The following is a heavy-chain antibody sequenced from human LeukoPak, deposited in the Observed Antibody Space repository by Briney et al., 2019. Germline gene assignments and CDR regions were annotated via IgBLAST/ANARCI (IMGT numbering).Heavy chain of an antibody. CDR3: ARRVAAAGTQDYFDY. CDR2: IYPGDSDT. Sequence: PGESLKISCKGSGYSFTSYWIGWVRQMPGKGLEWMWIIYPGDSDTRYSPSFQGQVTISADKSISTAYLQWSSLKASDTAMYYCARRVAAAGTQDYFDYWGQGTLVTVSS. J-gene: IGHJ4*02. CDR1: GYSFTSYW. V-gene: IGHV5-51*01. D-gene: IGHD6-13*01.